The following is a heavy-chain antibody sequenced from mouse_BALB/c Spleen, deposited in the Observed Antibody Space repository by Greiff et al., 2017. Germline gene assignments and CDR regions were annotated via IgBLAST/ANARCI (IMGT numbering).Heavy chain of an antibody. D-gene: IGHD4-1*01. CDR3: AREGGQTGEDAMDY. J-gene: IGHJ4*01. Sequence: VQLQESGPGLVAPSQSLYITCTVSGFSLTSYGVHWVRQPPGKGLEWLGVIWAGGSTNYNSALMSRLSISKDNSKSQVFLKMNSLQTDDTAMYYCAREGGQTGEDAMDYWGQGTSVTVSS. CDR1: GFSLTSYG. V-gene: IGHV2-9*02. CDR2: IWAGGST.